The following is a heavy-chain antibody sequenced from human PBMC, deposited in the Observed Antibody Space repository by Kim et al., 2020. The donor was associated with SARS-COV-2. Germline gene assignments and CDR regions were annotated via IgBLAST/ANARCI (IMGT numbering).Heavy chain of an antibody. Sequence: GGSLRLSCAASGFTFSSYAMSWVRQAPGKGLEWVSVIYSGGSSTYYADSVKGRFTISRDNSKNTLYLQMNSLRAEDTAVYYCAKGEVQLWFNLQHYGMDVWGQGTTVTVSS. D-gene: IGHD5-18*01. CDR1: GFTFSSYA. CDR3: AKGEVQLWFNLQHYGMDV. J-gene: IGHJ6*02. CDR2: IYSGGSST. V-gene: IGHV3-23*03.